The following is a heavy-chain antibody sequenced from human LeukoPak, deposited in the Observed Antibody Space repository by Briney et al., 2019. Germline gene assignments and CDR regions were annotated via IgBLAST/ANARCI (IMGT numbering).Heavy chain of an antibody. V-gene: IGHV4-4*07. CDR3: AGAPAGCGGTWRFHH. J-gene: IGHJ5*02. CDR2: IYASGRT. Sequence: SETLSLTCSVSGGSISGSFWSWIRQPAGKGLEWIRRIYASGRTNYHPSLKRRITMSVDTSENQFSLKLPSVTAADTAVYFCAGAPAGCGGTWRFHHWGQGTLVTVSS. D-gene: IGHD2-15*01. CDR1: GGSISGSF.